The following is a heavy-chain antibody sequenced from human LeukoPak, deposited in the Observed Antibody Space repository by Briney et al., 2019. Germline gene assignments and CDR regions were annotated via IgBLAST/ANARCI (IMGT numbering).Heavy chain of an antibody. V-gene: IGHV1-3*01. CDR3: ARSIWYNRQYYFDS. D-gene: IGHD6-13*01. CDR2: INCGNGKT. CDR1: GYSFNNYA. J-gene: IGHJ4*02. Sequence: ASVKVSCKASGYSFNNYAMQWVRQAPGQMLEWMGWINCGNGKTKYSEKFQGRVTITRDQSATTAYMDLSSLRSEDTAVYYCARSIWYNRQYYFDSWGQGTLVTVSS.